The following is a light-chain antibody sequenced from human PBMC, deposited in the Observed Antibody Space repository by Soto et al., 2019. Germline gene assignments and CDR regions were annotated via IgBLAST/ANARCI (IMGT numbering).Light chain of an antibody. J-gene: IGLJ3*02. V-gene: IGLV1-44*01. CDR1: RSNIGSNT. CDR2: SNN. CDR3: GAWDDSLNGWV. Sequence: QSVLTQPPSASGTPGQRVTISCSGIRSNIGSNTVNWYRQVPGTAPKLLIYSNNQRPSGVPDRFSGSKSGTSAYLAISGLQSEDEADYYCGAWDDSLNGWVFGGGTKGTVL.